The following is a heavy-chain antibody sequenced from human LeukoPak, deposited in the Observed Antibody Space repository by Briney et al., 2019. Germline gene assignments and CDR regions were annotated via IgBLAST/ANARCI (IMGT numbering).Heavy chain of an antibody. V-gene: IGHV4-34*01. J-gene: IGHJ5*02. CDR3: ARVHERNWFDP. CDR2: INHSGST. Sequence: SETLSLTCAAYGGSLSGYYWSWIRQPPGKGLEWIGEINHSGSTNYNPSLESRVTISVDTSKNQFSLKLSSVTAADTAVYYCARVHERNWFDPWGQGTLVTVSS. CDR1: GGSLSGYY.